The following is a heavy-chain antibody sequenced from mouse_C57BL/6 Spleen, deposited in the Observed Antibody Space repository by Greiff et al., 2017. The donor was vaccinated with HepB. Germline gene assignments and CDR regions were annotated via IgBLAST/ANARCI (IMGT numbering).Heavy chain of an antibody. Sequence: QVQLQQPGAELVRPGSSVKLSCKASGYTFTSYWMHWVKQRPIQGLEWIGNIDPSDSETHYNQKFKDKATLTVDKSSSTAYMQLSSLTSEDSAVYYCAREYDGYYRGWFAYWGQGTLVTVSA. CDR3: AREYDGYYRGWFAY. D-gene: IGHD2-3*01. CDR1: GYTFTSYW. CDR2: IDPSDSET. J-gene: IGHJ3*01. V-gene: IGHV1-52*01.